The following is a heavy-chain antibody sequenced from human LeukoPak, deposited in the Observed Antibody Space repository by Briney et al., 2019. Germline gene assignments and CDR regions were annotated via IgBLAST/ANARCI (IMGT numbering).Heavy chain of an antibody. J-gene: IGHJ6*03. CDR2: IYTSGST. CDR1: GGSISSGSYY. V-gene: IGHV4-61*02. Sequence: KASETLSLTCTVSGGSISSGSYYWSWTRQPAGKGLEWIGRIYTSGSTNYNPSLKSRVTISVDASKNQFSLKLSSVTAADTAVYYCARANAGMPLWYYYYYMDVWGKGTTVTVSS. D-gene: IGHD2-21*01. CDR3: ARANAGMPLWYYYYYMDV.